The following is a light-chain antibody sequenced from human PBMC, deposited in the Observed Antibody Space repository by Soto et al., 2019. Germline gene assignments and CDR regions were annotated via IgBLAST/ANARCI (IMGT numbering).Light chain of an antibody. Sequence: EIMLTQSPATLSLSPGERATLSCRASQSVSSYLAWYQQKPGQAPRLLIYDASNRATGIPARFSGSRSGTDFTLTISSLEPEDFAVYYCQQRSNWPPYTFGQGTKLEIK. J-gene: IGKJ2*01. V-gene: IGKV3-11*01. CDR2: DAS. CDR1: QSVSSY. CDR3: QQRSNWPPYT.